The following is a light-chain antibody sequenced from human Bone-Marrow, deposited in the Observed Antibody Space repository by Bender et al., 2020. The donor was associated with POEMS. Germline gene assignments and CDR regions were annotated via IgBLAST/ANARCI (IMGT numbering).Light chain of an antibody. CDR3: YSAADNNPLWV. CDR2: KDR. V-gene: IGLV3-27*01. Sequence: SYELTQPSSVSVSPGQTARITCSGDLLAKRYARWFQQKPGQAPVLVIYKDRERPSGIPGRFSGSSSGATVALAISGAQVEDEADYYCYSAADNNPLWVFGGGTKLTVL. CDR1: LLAKRY. J-gene: IGLJ3*02.